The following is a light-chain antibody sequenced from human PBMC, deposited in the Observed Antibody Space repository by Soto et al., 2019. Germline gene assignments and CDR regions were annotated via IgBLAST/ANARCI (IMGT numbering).Light chain of an antibody. J-gene: IGLJ1*01. V-gene: IGLV2-14*03. CDR1: SNDVGGYNY. Sequence: QSVLTQPASVSGSPGQSITISCTGTSNDVGGYNYVSWYQHHPGKAPKLMIFDVSNRPSGVSNRFSGSKSGNTASLTMSGLQAEDEADYYCSSYTASSTYVFGTGTKVTVL. CDR3: SSYTASSTYV. CDR2: DVS.